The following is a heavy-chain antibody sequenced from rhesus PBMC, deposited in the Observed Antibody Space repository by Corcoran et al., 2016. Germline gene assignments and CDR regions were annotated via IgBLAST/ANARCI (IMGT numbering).Heavy chain of an antibody. J-gene: IGHJ4*01. Sequence: EVQLGESGGGLATPGGSLRLSCAAYGFPFIASFMYWVRQASGKGLEWVSRISNGGGSTYEADSVKGRFTISRENAKNTLYLQMDSLRAEDTAVYYCAKGHYYGSGPDYWGQGVLVTVSS. D-gene: IGHD3-28*01. CDR2: ISNGGGST. V-gene: IGHV3-59*01. CDR1: GFPFIASF. CDR3: AKGHYYGSGPDY.